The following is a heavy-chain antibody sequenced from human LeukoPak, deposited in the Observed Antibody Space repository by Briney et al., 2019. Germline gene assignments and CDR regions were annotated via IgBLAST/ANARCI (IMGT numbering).Heavy chain of an antibody. V-gene: IGHV3-15*05. J-gene: IGHJ4*02. CDR2: IKSKTDGGTT. CDR3: ANALGLAY. CDR1: GFTFSNAW. Sequence: GGSLRLSCAASGFTFSNAWMSWVRQAPGKGLEWVGRIKSKTDGGTTDYAAPVKGRFTISRDNAKNSLYLQMNSLRPEDTAFYYCANALGLAYWGQGTLVTVSS. D-gene: IGHD3-3*02.